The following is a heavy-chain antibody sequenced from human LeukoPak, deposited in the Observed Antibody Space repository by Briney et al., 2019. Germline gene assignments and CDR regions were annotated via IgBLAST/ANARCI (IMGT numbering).Heavy chain of an antibody. Sequence: SVKVSCKDSGFTFLKSAVQWVRQTRGQRLEWIGWIVVGSGNTNYAQKFSERVSISRGMSTNTAYMELSGLRSEDTAVYYCVADVVSAVGVLASWGQGTLVTVSS. CDR2: IVVGSGNT. CDR1: GFTFLKSA. J-gene: IGHJ5*02. V-gene: IGHV1-58*01. D-gene: IGHD2-15*01. CDR3: VADVVSAVGVLAS.